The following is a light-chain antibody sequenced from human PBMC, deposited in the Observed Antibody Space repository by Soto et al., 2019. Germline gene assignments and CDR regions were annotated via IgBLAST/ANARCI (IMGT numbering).Light chain of an antibody. CDR3: SSYTTTSTWV. V-gene: IGLV2-14*03. CDR2: EVT. J-gene: IGLJ3*02. CDR1: SSDVRDYNY. Sequence: QSALTQPASVSGPPGQSITISCTGTSSDVRDYNYVSWYQQHPGKAPKVIIYEVTNRPSGVSDRFSGSKSGNTASLTISGLQAADEAEYYCSSYTTTSTWVFGGGTKLTVL.